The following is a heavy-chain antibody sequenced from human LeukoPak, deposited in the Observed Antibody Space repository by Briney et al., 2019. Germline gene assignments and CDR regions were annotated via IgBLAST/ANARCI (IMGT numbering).Heavy chain of an antibody. V-gene: IGHV3-21*01. Sequence: GGSLRLSCAASGFTFSSYSMNWVRQAPGKGLEWVSSISSSSSYIYYADSVKGRFTISRDNAKNSLYLQMNSLRAEDTAVYYCARDYCSSTSCYASLDYWGQGTLGTVSS. CDR1: GFTFSSYS. D-gene: IGHD2-2*01. CDR2: ISSSSSYI. CDR3: ARDYCSSTSCYASLDY. J-gene: IGHJ4*02.